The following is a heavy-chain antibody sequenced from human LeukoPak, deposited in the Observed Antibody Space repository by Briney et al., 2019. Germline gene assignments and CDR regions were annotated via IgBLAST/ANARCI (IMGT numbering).Heavy chain of an antibody. D-gene: IGHD6-13*01. J-gene: IGHJ4*02. CDR3: ARDREAAAGADFDY. CDR1: GFTFSSYS. V-gene: IGHV3-48*04. CDR2: VSSSSSTI. Sequence: GGSLRLSCAASGFTFSSYSMNWVRQAPGKGLEWVSYVSSSSSTIYYADSVKGRFTISRDNAKNSLYLQMNSLRAEDTAVYYCARDREAAAGADFDYWGQGTLVTVSS.